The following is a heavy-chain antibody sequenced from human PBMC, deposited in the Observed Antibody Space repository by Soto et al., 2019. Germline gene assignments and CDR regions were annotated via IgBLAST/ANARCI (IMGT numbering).Heavy chain of an antibody. CDR3: GRLFDSGHGPFDY. V-gene: IGHV3-33*01. D-gene: IGHD3-10*01. Sequence: GGSLRLSCAASGFTFSSYGMHWVRQAPGKGLEWVAVIWYDGSNKYYADSVKGRFTISRDNSKNTLYLQMNTLRAEDTAVYYCGRLFDSGHGPFDYWGQGTLVTVSS. CDR1: GFTFSSYG. CDR2: IWYDGSNK. J-gene: IGHJ4*02.